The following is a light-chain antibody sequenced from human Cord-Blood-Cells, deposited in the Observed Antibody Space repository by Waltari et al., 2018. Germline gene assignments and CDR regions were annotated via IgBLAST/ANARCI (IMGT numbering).Light chain of an antibody. J-gene: IGLJ3*02. CDR3: QSYDSSLSGWV. V-gene: IGLV1-40*01. Sequence: QSVLTQPPSVSGAPGQRVTISCTGSSSNIGAGYDVHWYQQLPGTAPKLLIHGNSNRPSGVPYRFSGSKSGTSASLAITGLQAEDEADYYCQSYDSSLSGWVFGGGTKLTVL. CDR1: SSNIGAGYD. CDR2: GNS.